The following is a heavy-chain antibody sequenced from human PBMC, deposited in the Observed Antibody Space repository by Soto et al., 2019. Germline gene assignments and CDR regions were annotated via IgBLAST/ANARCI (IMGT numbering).Heavy chain of an antibody. CDR3: ARGMRGSYPRPFDY. CDR2: TYYRSKWYN. CDR1: GESVSSNRAA. Sequence: PSQTLSLTCAISGESVSSNRAAWNWIRQSPLRGLEWLGRTYYRSKWYNDYAVSVKSRITINPDTSKNQFSLQLNSVTPEDTAVYYCARGMRGSYPRPFDYWGQGTLVTVSS. D-gene: IGHD1-26*01. V-gene: IGHV6-1*01. J-gene: IGHJ4*02.